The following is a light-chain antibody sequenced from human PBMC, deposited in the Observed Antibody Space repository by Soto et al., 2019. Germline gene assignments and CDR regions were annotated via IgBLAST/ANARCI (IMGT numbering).Light chain of an antibody. V-gene: IGLV7-46*01. CDR1: TGAVTTGHY. Sequence: QAVVTQEPSLTVSPGGTVTLTCGSNTGAVTTGHYPYWFQQKPGQAPRTLIYDTNNKPSCTPARFSGSLLGGKAALTLSGAQPEDEADYYCLLSYRGVGVFGGGTKVTVL. CDR3: LLSYRGVGV. J-gene: IGLJ2*01. CDR2: DTN.